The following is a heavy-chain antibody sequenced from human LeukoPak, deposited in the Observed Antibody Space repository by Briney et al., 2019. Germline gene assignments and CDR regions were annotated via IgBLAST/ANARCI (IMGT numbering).Heavy chain of an antibody. CDR3: AKNSGSYSVDAFDI. J-gene: IGHJ3*02. V-gene: IGHV3-21*01. CDR1: GFIFSSYS. CDR2: ITSSSSYI. Sequence: GGSLRLSCAGSGFIFSSYSMNWVRQAPGKGLEWVSSITSSSSYIYYADSVKGRFTISRDNAKNSLYLQMNSLRAEDTAVYYCAKNSGSYSVDAFDIWGQGTMVTVSS. D-gene: IGHD1-26*01.